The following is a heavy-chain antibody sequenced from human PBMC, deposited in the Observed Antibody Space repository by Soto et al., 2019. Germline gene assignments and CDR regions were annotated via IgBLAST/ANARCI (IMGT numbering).Heavy chain of an antibody. CDR1: GGSVSSGSYY. CDR3: ARGPRGWNFPGGGFDP. Sequence: QVQLQESGPGLVKPSETLSLTCTVSGGSVSSGSYYWSWIRQPPGKGLEWIGYIYYSGSTNYNPSPKGRGTISVGTSKNQFSLKLSSVTAAGTAVDYCARGPRGWNFPGGGFDPWGQGTLVTVSS. CDR2: IYYSGST. D-gene: IGHD1-7*01. V-gene: IGHV4-61*01. J-gene: IGHJ5*02.